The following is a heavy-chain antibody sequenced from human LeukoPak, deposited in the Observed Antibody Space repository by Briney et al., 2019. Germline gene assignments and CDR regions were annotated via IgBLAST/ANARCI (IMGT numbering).Heavy chain of an antibody. CDR3: AKNAGRDGYNDYFDY. CDR1: GFTFSSYA. J-gene: IGHJ4*02. Sequence: GGSLRLSCAASGFTFSSYAMSWVRQAPGKGLEWVSTISGSGDTTYYADSVKGRFTISRDNSKNTLYLQMNSLRAEDTAVYYCAKNAGRDGYNDYFDYWGQETLVTVSS. CDR2: ISGSGDTT. V-gene: IGHV3-23*01. D-gene: IGHD5-24*01.